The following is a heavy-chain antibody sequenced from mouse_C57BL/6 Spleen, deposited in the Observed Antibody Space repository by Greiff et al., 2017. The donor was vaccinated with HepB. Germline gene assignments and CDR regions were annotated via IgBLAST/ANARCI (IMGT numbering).Heavy chain of an antibody. Sequence: ESGPGLVKPSQSLSLTCSVTGYSITSGYYWNWIRQFPGNKLEWMGYISYDGSNNYNPSLKNRISITRDTSKNQFFLKLNSVTTEDTATYYCARDPDGYYIFFAYWGQGTLVTVSA. CDR3: ARDPDGYYIFFAY. J-gene: IGHJ3*01. CDR1: GYSITSGYY. CDR2: ISYDGSN. V-gene: IGHV3-6*01. D-gene: IGHD2-3*01.